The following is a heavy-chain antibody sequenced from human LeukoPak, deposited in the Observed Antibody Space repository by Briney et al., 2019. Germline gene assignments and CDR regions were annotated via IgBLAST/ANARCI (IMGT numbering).Heavy chain of an antibody. CDR1: GFTFSTYW. D-gene: IGHD1-26*01. Sequence: GGSLRLSCAASGFTFSTYWMHWVRQAPGKGLVWVSRINTDGSGTIYADSVKGRFTISRDNAKNTVYLQMNRLRVEDTAVYYCARGIVGTTMGRYWGQGTLVTVSS. V-gene: IGHV3-74*01. CDR3: ARGIVGTTMGRY. J-gene: IGHJ4*02. CDR2: INTDGSGT.